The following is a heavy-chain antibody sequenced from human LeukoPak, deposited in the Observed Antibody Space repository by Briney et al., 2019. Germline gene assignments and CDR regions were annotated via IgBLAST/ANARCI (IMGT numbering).Heavy chain of an antibody. D-gene: IGHD3-22*01. Sequence: GGSLRLSCAASGFTFSSYGMHWVRQAPGKGLEWVAVIWYDGSNKYYADSVKGRFTISRDNSKNTLYLQMNSLRAEDMSVYYCARVPSPDDSSGYYFDYWGQGTLVTVSS. J-gene: IGHJ4*02. V-gene: IGHV3-33*01. CDR1: GFTFSSYG. CDR3: ARVPSPDDSSGYYFDY. CDR2: IWYDGSNK.